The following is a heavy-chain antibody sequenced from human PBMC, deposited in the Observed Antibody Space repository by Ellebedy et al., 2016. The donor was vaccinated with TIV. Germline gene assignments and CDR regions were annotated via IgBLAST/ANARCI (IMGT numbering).Heavy chain of an antibody. CDR1: GGTFSSYA. J-gene: IGHJ6*02. CDR2: IIPIFGPA. CDR3: ARAVPAAISVNYYYYGMDV. D-gene: IGHD2-2*02. Sequence: SVKVSXKASGGTFSSYAISWVRQAPGQGLEWMGGIIPIFGPANYAQKFQGRVTITADESTSTAYMELSSLRSEDTAVYYCARAVPAAISVNYYYYGMDVWGQGTTVTVSS. V-gene: IGHV1-69*13.